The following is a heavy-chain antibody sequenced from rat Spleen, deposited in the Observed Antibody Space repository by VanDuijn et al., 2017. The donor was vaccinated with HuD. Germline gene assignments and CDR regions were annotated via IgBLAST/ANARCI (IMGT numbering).Heavy chain of an antibody. J-gene: IGHJ4*01. CDR3: ATDGYYDGTYYSVYVMDA. CDR1: GFTFSNYG. CDR2: ISPSGARS. V-gene: IGHV5-19*01. D-gene: IGHD1-12*02. Sequence: EVQLVESGGGLVQPGRSLKLSCEASGFTFSNYGMHWIRQAPTKGLEWVASISPSGARSNYRDSVKGRLTISRDNAKSTVYLQMDSLRSEDSATYYCATDGYYDGTYYSVYVMDAWGQGASVTVSS.